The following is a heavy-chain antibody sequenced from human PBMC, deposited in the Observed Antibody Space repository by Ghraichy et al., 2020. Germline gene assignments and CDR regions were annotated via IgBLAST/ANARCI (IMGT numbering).Heavy chain of an antibody. CDR2: IYYSGST. Sequence: SQTLSLTCTVSGGSISSSSYYWGWIRQPPGKGLEWIGSIYYSGSTYYNPSLKSRVTISVDTSKNQFSLKLSSVTAADTAVYYCARSPYDSSGYYYVRYYYYYYMDVWGKGTTVTVSS. CDR1: GGSISSSSYY. J-gene: IGHJ6*03. D-gene: IGHD3-22*01. V-gene: IGHV4-39*01. CDR3: ARSPYDSSGYYYVRYYYYYYMDV.